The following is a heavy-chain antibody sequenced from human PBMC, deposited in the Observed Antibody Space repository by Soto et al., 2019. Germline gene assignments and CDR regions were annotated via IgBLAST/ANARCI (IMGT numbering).Heavy chain of an antibody. Sequence: EVQLVESGGGLVKPGGSLRLSCAASGFTFSNAWMNWVRQAPGKGLDLVGRITSKTDGGTTDYAAPVKGRFTIPRDASKNTLYLQMNSLKTEDTAVYYCTTAAPLGYCNRTSCRSFDIWGQGTIVTVSS. V-gene: IGHV3-15*07. D-gene: IGHD2-2*01. CDR2: ITSKTDGGTT. CDR3: TTAAPLGYCNRTSCRSFDI. J-gene: IGHJ3*02. CDR1: GFTFSNAW.